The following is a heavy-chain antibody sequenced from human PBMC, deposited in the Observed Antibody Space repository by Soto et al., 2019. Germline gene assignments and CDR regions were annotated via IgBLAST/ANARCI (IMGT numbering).Heavy chain of an antibody. CDR2: ISATGGGT. V-gene: IGHV3-23*01. J-gene: IGHJ4*02. CDR1: GFKFSNYA. Sequence: GGSLRLSCAASGFKFSNYAMSLVRQAPGKGLEWVSLISATGGGTYYADSVKGRFTISRDNSHNTLYLQVHSLTAEDTAVYYCAKDRRAGGNSAFYFDFWGQGAQVTVSS. CDR3: AKDRRAGGNSAFYFDF. D-gene: IGHD3-16*01.